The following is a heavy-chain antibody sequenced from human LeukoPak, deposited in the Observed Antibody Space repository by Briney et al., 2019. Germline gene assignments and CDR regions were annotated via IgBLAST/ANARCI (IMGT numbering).Heavy chain of an antibody. CDR3: ARHAGTYTHFDS. V-gene: IGHV4-59*08. Sequence: SEPLSLTCTVPGGSISNYYWTWVRQPPGKRLEWIGFIFHSGNTNYNPSLKSRVTISVDTSKNQFSLKLSSVTAADTAVYYCARHAGTYTHFDSWGQGALVTVSS. J-gene: IGHJ4*02. CDR2: IFHSGNT. D-gene: IGHD3-10*01. CDR1: GGSISNYY.